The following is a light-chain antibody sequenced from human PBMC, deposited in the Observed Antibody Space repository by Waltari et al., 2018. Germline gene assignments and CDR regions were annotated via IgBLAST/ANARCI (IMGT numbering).Light chain of an antibody. CDR3: MQGLQTPPT. Sequence: VLTQSPLSLPVTPGEAASISCRSSQSLLHSIGRDYLDWYHQKPGQSPQLLIYLGTLRASGVPDRFSGSASGTEFTLKISRVEADDVGVFYCMQGLQTPPTFGQGTKLEIK. CDR1: QSLLHSIGRDY. J-gene: IGKJ2*01. V-gene: IGKV2-28*01. CDR2: LGT.